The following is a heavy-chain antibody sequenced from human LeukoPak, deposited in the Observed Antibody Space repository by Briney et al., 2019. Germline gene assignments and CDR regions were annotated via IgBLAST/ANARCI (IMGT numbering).Heavy chain of an antibody. J-gene: IGHJ4*02. D-gene: IGHD1-26*01. V-gene: IGHV1-18*04. CDR1: GYRFTSYG. CDR2: VCTYNDKK. Sequence: GASVKVSCKTSGYRFTSYGISWVRQAPGQGLEWMGWVCTYNDKKDYAQKFQGRVIMTTDTSTTTAYMELGSLRSDDTAVYYCARHSGSYAFDYWGQGTLVTVSS. CDR3: ARHSGSYAFDY.